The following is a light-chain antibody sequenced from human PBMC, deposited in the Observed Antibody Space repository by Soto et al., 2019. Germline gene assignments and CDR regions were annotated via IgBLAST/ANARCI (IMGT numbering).Light chain of an antibody. V-gene: IGKV3-15*01. Sequence: EIVMTQSPATLSVSPGERATLSCRASQSVSSDLAWYQQKPGQAPRLLIYGASTRATGIPARFSGSGSGTEFTLTISSLQFEDFALYYRQQYNNWPPTWTFGQGTKVEIK. CDR1: QSVSSD. CDR2: GAS. J-gene: IGKJ1*01. CDR3: QQYNNWPPTWT.